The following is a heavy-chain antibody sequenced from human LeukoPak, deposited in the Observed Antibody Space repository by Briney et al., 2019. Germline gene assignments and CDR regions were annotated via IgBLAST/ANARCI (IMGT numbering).Heavy chain of an antibody. CDR2: ISWNSGSI. J-gene: IGHJ4*02. V-gene: IGHV3-9*01. CDR1: GFTFDDYA. Sequence: PGGSLRLSCAASGFTFDDYAMHWVRQAPGKGLEWVSGISWNSGSIGYADSVKGRFTISRDNAKNSLYLQMNSLRAEDTALYYCAKDRAAFSLNYFDYWGQGTLVTVSS. D-gene: IGHD3-3*01. CDR3: AKDRAAFSLNYFDY.